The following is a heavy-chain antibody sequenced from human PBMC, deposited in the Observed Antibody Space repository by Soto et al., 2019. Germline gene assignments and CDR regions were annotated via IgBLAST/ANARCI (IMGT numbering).Heavy chain of an antibody. CDR2: INAGNGNT. CDR1: GYTFTSYA. V-gene: IGHV1-3*05. D-gene: IGHD1-1*01. CDR3: ARWTGTTSAFDY. J-gene: IGHJ4*02. Sequence: QVQLVQSGAEEKKPGASVKVSCKASGYTFTSYAMPWVRQAPGQRLEWMGWINAGNGNTKYSQKVQGRLAITRDTAASPAYMELSSLRSEDTAVYYCARWTGTTSAFDYWGQGTLGTVSS.